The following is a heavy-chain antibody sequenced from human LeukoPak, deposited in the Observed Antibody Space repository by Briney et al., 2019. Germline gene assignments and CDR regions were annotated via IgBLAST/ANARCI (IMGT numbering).Heavy chain of an antibody. CDR2: MNPNSGNT. D-gene: IGHD3-10*01. V-gene: IGHV1-8*01. Sequence: ASVKVSCKASGYTFTSYDINWVRQATGQGLEWMGWMNPNSGNTGYAQKFQGRVTMTRNTSISTAYMELSSLRSEDTAVYYCARIPSSPGSGSYQYYYYGMDVWGQGTTVTVSS. CDR3: ARIPSSPGSGSYQYYYYGMDV. J-gene: IGHJ6*02. CDR1: GYTFTSYD.